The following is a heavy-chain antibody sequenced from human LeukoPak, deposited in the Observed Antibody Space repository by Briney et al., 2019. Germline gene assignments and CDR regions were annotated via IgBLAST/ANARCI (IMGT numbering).Heavy chain of an antibody. J-gene: IGHJ5*02. CDR2: IYTSGST. Sequence: SETLSLTCTVSGGSISSYYWSWIRQPAGKGLEWIGRIYTSGSTNYNPSLKSRVTMSVDTSKNQFSLKLSSVTAADTAVYYCARAHRGPYYYGSGSYFFYWFDPWGQGTLVTVSS. CDR3: ARAHRGPYYYGSGSYFFYWFDP. CDR1: GGSISSYY. V-gene: IGHV4-4*07. D-gene: IGHD3-10*01.